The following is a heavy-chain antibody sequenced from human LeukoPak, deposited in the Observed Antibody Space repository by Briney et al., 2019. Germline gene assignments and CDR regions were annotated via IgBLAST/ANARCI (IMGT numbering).Heavy chain of an antibody. CDR1: GYTFTSYW. D-gene: IGHD6-19*01. J-gene: IGHJ4*02. V-gene: IGHV1-2*02. CDR3: ARDPAVAGTYYFDY. Sequence: ASVKASCKASGYTFTSYWIQWVRQAPGQGLEWMGLINPDGGSTAYAHRFQGRVIMTRDTSISTAYMELTRLRSDDTAMYYCARDPAVAGTYYFDYWGQGTLVTVSS. CDR2: INPDGGST.